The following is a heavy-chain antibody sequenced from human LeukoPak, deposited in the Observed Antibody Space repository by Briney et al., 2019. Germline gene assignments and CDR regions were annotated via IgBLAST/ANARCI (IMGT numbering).Heavy chain of an antibody. CDR2: ISWNSGSI. D-gene: IGHD6-13*01. V-gene: IGHV3-9*01. CDR1: GFTFDDYA. CDR3: AKSWQLVRGDNYYYYYSMDV. J-gene: IGHJ6*02. Sequence: GGSLRLSCAASGFTFDDYAMHWVRQAPGKGLEWVSGISWNSGSIGYADSVKGRFTISRDNAKNSLYLQMNSLRAEDTALYYCAKSWQLVRGDNYYYYYSMDVWGQGTTVTVSS.